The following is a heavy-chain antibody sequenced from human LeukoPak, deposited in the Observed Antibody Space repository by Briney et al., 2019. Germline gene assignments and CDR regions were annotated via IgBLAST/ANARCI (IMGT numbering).Heavy chain of an antibody. V-gene: IGHV3-23*01. Sequence: GGSLRLSCVGSGFSFSTYDMGWVRQTPGKGLEWVSAISTTGGYTYDADSVKGRFTISRDNSQNTLFLQMHSLRAEDTAVYYCAKKPATSKFLFDIWGQGTLVTVSP. J-gene: IGHJ4*02. D-gene: IGHD2-2*01. CDR3: AKKPATSKFLFDI. CDR1: GFSFSTYD. CDR2: ISTTGGYT.